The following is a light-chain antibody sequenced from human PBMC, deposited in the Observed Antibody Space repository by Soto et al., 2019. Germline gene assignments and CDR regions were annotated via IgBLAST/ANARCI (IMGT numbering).Light chain of an antibody. CDR3: SSYSSTTLV. CDR1: SSDVGGHDY. V-gene: IGLV2-14*01. Sequence: QSALTQPASVSGSPGQSITISCTGTSSDVGGHDYVSWYQQHPGKAPKLIIYEVRNRPSGVSNRFSSSKSGNTASLTISGLQAEDEADYYCSSYSSTTLVFGTGTKLTVL. J-gene: IGLJ1*01. CDR2: EVR.